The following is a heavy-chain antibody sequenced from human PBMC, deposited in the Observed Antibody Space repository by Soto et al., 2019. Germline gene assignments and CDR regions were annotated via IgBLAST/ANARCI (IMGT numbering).Heavy chain of an antibody. D-gene: IGHD4-17*01. V-gene: IGHV4-39*01. CDR2: IYYSGST. CDR1: GGSISSSSYY. J-gene: IGHJ3*02. CDR3: ARCGYGDYSGYAFDI. Sequence: PSETLSLTCTVSGGSISSSSYYWGWIRQPPGKGLEWIGSIYYSGSTYYNPSLKSRVTISVDTSKNQFSLKLSSVTAADTAVYYCARCGYGDYSGYAFDIWGQGTMVTVSS.